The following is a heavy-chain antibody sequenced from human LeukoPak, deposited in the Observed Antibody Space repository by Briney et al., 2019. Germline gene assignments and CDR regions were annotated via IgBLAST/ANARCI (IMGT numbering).Heavy chain of an antibody. D-gene: IGHD6-19*01. CDR2: IWYDGSNK. Sequence: QPGRSLRLSCAASGFTFSSYGMHWVRQAPGKGLEWVAVIWYDGSNKYYADSVKGRFTISRDNSKNTLYLQMNSLRAEDTAVYYCARDQDSSGWYMRIGPCGYWGQGTLVTVSS. CDR1: GFTFSSYG. V-gene: IGHV3-33*01. J-gene: IGHJ4*02. CDR3: ARDQDSSGWYMRIGPCGY.